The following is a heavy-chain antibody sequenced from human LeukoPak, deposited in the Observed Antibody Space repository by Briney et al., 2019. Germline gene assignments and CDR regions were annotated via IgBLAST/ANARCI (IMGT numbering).Heavy chain of an antibody. J-gene: IGHJ6*02. CDR2: VSYDGSNK. V-gene: IGHV3-30-3*02. CDR1: GFTFSSYA. Sequence: GGSLRLSCAGTGFTFSSYALHWVRQAPGKGLEWVALVSYDGSNKYYADSVKGRFTISRDNSGNTLSLQMDSLRAEDTAVYYCAKGRAASRFYIYYALDVWGQGTTVTVSS. D-gene: IGHD2-15*01. CDR3: AKGRAASRFYIYYALDV.